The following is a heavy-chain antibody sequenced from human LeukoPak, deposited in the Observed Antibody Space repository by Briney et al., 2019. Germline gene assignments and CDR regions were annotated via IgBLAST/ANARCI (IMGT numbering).Heavy chain of an antibody. CDR3: ARDPGPYYYYGMDV. V-gene: IGHV4-59*01. J-gene: IGHJ6*02. CDR1: GGSISSYY. CDR2: IYYSGST. Sequence: SETLSLTCTVSGGSISSYYWSWIRQPPGKGLEWIGYIYYSGSTNYNPSLKSRVTISVDTSKNQSSLKLSSVTAADTAVYYCARDPGPYYYYGMDVWGQGTTVTVSS.